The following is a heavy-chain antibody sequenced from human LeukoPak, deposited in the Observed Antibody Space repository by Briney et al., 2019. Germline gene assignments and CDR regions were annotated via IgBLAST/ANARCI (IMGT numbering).Heavy chain of an antibody. CDR1: GFTFSSYA. J-gene: IGHJ5*02. CDR2: ISGSGGST. Sequence: TGGSLRLSCAASGFTFSSYAMSWVRQAPGKGLEWVSAISGSGGSTYYADSVKGRFTISRDNSKNTLYLQMNSLRAEDTAVYYRAKNLHYSGYHYPSWFQPWGQGTLVTVSS. D-gene: IGHD5-12*01. V-gene: IGHV3-23*01. CDR3: AKNLHYSGYHYPSWFQP.